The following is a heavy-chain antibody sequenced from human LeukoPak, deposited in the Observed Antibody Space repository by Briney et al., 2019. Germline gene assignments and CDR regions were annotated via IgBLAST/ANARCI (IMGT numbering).Heavy chain of an antibody. CDR3: ARRIASSWKLFDY. CDR1: GFTFISYW. Sequence: PGGSLRLSCAASGFTFISYWMSWVRQPPGKGLEWIGEINHSGSTNYNPSLKSRVTISVDTSKNQFSLKLSSVTAADTAVYYCARRIASSWKLFDYWGQGTLVTVSS. D-gene: IGHD6-13*01. V-gene: IGHV4-34*01. J-gene: IGHJ4*02. CDR2: INHSGST.